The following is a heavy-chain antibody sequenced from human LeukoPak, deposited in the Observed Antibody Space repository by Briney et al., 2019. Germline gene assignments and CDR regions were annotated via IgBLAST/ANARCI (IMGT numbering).Heavy chain of an antibody. CDR1: GGSFSGYY. D-gene: IGHD1-26*01. J-gene: IGHJ4*02. Sequence: KPSETLSLTCAVYGGSFSGYYWSWIRQPPGKGMEWIGEINHSGSTYYNPSLKSRVTISVDTSKNQFSLKLSSVTAADTAVYYCASLISGSYFSYWGQGTLVTVSS. V-gene: IGHV4-34*01. CDR2: INHSGST. CDR3: ASLISGSYFSY.